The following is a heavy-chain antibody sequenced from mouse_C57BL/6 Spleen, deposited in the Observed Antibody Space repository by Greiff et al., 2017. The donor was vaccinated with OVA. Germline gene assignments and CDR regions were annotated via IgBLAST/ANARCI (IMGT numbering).Heavy chain of an antibody. CDR1: GYAFTNYL. D-gene: IGHD3-2*02. CDR2: INPGSGGT. J-gene: IGHJ3*01. CDR3: ARSGGRQLRLPTWFAY. Sequence: VQLQQSGAELVRPGTSVKVSCKASGYAFTNYLIEWVKQRPGQGLEWIGVINPGSGGTNYNEKFKGKATLTADKSSSTAYMQLRSLTSEDSAVYFCARSGGRQLRLPTWFAYWGQGTLVTVSA. V-gene: IGHV1-54*01.